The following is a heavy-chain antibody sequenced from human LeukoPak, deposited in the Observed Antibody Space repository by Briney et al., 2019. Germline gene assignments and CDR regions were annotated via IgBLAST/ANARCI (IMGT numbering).Heavy chain of an antibody. V-gene: IGHV3-9*01. CDR1: GFTFDDYA. CDR2: ISWNSGSI. Sequence: PGRSLRLSCAASGFTFDDYAMHWVRQAPGKGLEWVSGISWNSGSIGYADSVKGRFTISRDNAKNSLYLQMNSLRAEDTALYYCAKDSEWRSSWYKGDDALDIWGQGTMVTVSS. J-gene: IGHJ3*02. D-gene: IGHD6-13*01. CDR3: AKDSEWRSSWYKGDDALDI.